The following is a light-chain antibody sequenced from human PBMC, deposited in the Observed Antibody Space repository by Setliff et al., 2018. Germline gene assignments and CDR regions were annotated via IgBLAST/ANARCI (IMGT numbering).Light chain of an antibody. V-gene: IGLV2-8*01. Sequence: QSALTQPPSASGTPGQRVTISCSGSSSNIGRYTVNWYQQHPGKAPKLMIYEVTKRPSGVPDRFSGSKSGNTASLTVSGLQAEDEADYYCSSYEGSNNYVFGTGTKVTVL. CDR1: SSNIGRYT. CDR2: EVT. J-gene: IGLJ1*01. CDR3: SSYEGSNNYV.